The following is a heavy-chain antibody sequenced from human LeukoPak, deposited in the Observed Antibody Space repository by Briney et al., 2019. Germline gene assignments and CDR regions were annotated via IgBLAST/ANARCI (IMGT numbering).Heavy chain of an antibody. Sequence: ASVKVSCKASGGTFSSYAISWVRQAPGQGLEWMGRIIPILAIANYAQKFQGRVTITADKSTSTAYMEVRSLRFEDTAVYYCARNSLGGTRDGNSTGYWGQGTLVTVSS. CDR1: GGTFSSYA. V-gene: IGHV1-69*04. J-gene: IGHJ4*02. CDR2: IIPILAIA. D-gene: IGHD5-24*01. CDR3: ARNSLGGTRDGNSTGY.